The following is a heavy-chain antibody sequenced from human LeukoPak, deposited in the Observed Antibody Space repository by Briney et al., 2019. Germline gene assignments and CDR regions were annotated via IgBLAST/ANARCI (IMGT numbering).Heavy chain of an antibody. CDR1: GYSFTSYW. D-gene: IGHD1-26*01. J-gene: IGHJ4*02. Sequence: GASLQISCKGSGYSFTSYWIGWVRQLPGKGLEWMGIIYPGDSDTRYSPSFQGQVTISADKSITTAYLQWSSLKASDTAMYYCARHGLSGSYYPPFDYWGQGTLVTVSS. V-gene: IGHV5-51*01. CDR2: IYPGDSDT. CDR3: ARHGLSGSYYPPFDY.